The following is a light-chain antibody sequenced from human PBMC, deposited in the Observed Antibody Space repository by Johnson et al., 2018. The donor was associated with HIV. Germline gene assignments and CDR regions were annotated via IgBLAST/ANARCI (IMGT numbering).Light chain of an antibody. CDR2: ENN. J-gene: IGLJ1*01. V-gene: IGLV1-51*02. CDR1: SSNIGNNY. Sequence: QSVLTQPPSVSAAPGQKVTISCSGSSSNIGNNYVSWYQQLPGTAPKLLIYENNKRPSGIPDRFSGSKSGTSATLGITGLQTGDEADYYCGTWGTSLSAGVFGTGTKVNGL. CDR3: GTWGTSLSAGV.